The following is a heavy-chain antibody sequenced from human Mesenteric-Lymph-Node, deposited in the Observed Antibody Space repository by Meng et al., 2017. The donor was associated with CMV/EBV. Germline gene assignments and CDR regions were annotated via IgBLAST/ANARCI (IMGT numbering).Heavy chain of an antibody. D-gene: IGHD6-19*01. V-gene: IGHV3-23*01. Sequence: GESLKISCAASGFTFSSYAMSWVRQAPRKGLEWLSYISSSGDRTYYAESVKGRFIVSRDNAKNILYLQMDSLRDEDTGVYYCTNSVGQWLDWFAPWGQGTLVTVSS. CDR2: ISSSGDRT. J-gene: IGHJ5*02. CDR1: GFTFSSYA. CDR3: TNSVGQWLDWFAP.